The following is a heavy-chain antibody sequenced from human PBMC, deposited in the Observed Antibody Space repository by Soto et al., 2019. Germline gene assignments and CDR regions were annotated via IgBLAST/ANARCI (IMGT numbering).Heavy chain of an antibody. CDR1: GYSFTNYW. Sequence: GESLKISCKASGYSFTNYWIGWVRQMPGKGLEWMAIIYPGDSDARYRPSFQGQVTISADKSINTAYLQWSSLKASDTAMYYCARSRITGTQWSFDKWGQGTLVTVTS. J-gene: IGHJ4*02. CDR2: IYPGDSDA. D-gene: IGHD1-20*01. CDR3: ARSRITGTQWSFDK. V-gene: IGHV5-51*01.